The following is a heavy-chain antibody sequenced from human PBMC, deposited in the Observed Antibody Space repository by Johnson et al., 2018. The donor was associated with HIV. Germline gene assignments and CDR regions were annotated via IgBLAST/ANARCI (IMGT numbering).Heavy chain of an antibody. CDR3: AKVRWLRLDNEAFDS. D-gene: IGHD5-12*01. J-gene: IGHJ3*02. CDR2: ISYDGSNE. CDR1: GFTFSDYA. V-gene: IGHV3-30*04. Sequence: QVQLVESGGGVVQPGGSLRLSCVASGFTFSDYAMHWVHQAPGKGLEWVAVISYDGSNEYYADSVQGRFTISRDNSKNTLYLQMHSLRLEDTAVYYCAKVRWLRLDNEAFDSWGQGTMVTVS.